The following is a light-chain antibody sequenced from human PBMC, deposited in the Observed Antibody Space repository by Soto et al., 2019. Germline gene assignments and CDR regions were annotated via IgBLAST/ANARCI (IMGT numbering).Light chain of an antibody. J-gene: IGKJ2*01. V-gene: IGKV1-39*01. CDR3: QQIHSTSSYI. CDR2: AAS. CDR1: QNIRNY. Sequence: DIQMTQSPSALSASVGDRGTITFRASQNIRNYLNWYQQRPGQTPNLLVYAASNVRSEVPSRFSGSVSGTDFTLTISNLPTEAFGTSHCQQIHSTSSYICGQGSRVDVK.